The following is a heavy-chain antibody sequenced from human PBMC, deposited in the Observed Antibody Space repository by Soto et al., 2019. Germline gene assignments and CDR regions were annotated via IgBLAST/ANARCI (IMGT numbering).Heavy chain of an antibody. V-gene: IGHV4-59*01. J-gene: IGHJ6*03. Sequence: SETLSLTCTVSGGSISSYYWSWIRQPPGKGLEWIGYIYYSGSTNYNPSLKSRVTISVDTSKNQFSLKLSSVTAADTAVYYCARGVLRYFEAGVDYYMDVWGKGTTVTVSS. CDR1: GGSISSYY. CDR2: IYYSGST. D-gene: IGHD3-9*01. CDR3: ARGVLRYFEAGVDYYMDV.